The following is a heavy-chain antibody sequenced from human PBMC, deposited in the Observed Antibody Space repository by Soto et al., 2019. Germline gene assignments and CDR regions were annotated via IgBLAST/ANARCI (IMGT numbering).Heavy chain of an antibody. CDR3: AGGRYCTNGVCLEGVYY. Sequence: SETLSLTCTVSGGSISSYYWCWIRQPAGKGLEWIGRIYTSGSTNYNPSLKSRVTMSVDTSKNQFSLKLSSVTAADTAVYYCAGGRYCTNGVCLEGVYYWGQGTLVTVSS. V-gene: IGHV4-4*07. CDR1: GGSISSYY. J-gene: IGHJ4*02. CDR2: IYTSGST. D-gene: IGHD2-8*01.